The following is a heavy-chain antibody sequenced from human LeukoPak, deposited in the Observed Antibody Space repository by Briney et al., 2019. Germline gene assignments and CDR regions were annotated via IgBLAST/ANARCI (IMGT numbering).Heavy chain of an antibody. CDR1: GFTFSSYD. D-gene: IGHD5-12*01. J-gene: IGHJ2*01. CDR2: IDTAGDT. Sequence: GGSLRLSCAASGFTFSSYDMHWVRQATGQGLEWVSSIDTAGDTYYPGSVKGRFTISRENAKNYLYLQMNSLRAGDTAVYYCARVRKYSGYYSWYFDLWGRGSLVTVSS. V-gene: IGHV3-13*01. CDR3: ARVRKYSGYYSWYFDL.